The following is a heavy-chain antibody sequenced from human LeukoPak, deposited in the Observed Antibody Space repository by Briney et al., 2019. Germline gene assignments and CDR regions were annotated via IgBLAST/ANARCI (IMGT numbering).Heavy chain of an antibody. D-gene: IGHD2-8*01. V-gene: IGHV6-1*03. CDR1: GDSVSSKSAA. Sequence: SQTLSDTSAISGDSVSSKSAAWKWVRHSPSRGLEWLGRTYYRSKWYNDYAVSVKSSITINPDTSKNQFSLQLNSVTPEDTAVYYCARDPLMGRAVYGMDVWGQGTTVTVSS. J-gene: IGHJ6*02. CDR2: TYYRSKWYN. CDR3: ARDPLMGRAVYGMDV.